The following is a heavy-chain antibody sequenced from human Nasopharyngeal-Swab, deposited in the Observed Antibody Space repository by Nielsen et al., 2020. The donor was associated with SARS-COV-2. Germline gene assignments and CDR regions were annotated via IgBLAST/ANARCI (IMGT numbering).Heavy chain of an antibody. J-gene: IGHJ4*02. V-gene: IGHV1-46*02. CDR2: INPSGTST. Sequence: ASVKVSCKALGYIFNDHFIHWVRQAPGQGLEWMGIINPSGTSTTHAQRFQGRVTMTRDTSTSTVHMELSSLRSGDTAVYYCARAAIDQHFDLWGPGTLVTVSS. CDR3: ARAAIDQHFDL. CDR1: GYIFNDHF. D-gene: IGHD5-24*01.